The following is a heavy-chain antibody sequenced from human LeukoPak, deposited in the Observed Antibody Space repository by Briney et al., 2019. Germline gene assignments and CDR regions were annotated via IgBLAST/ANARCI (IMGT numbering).Heavy chain of an antibody. CDR1: GFTFSSYA. CDR3: AKQGEVPAAMQGHWFDP. J-gene: IGHJ5*02. Sequence: GGSLRLSRAASGFTFSSYAMSWVRQAPGKGLEWVSAISGSGGSTYYADSVKGRFTISRDNSKNTLYLQMNSLRAEDTAVYYCAKQGEVPAAMQGHWFDPWGQGTLVTVSS. CDR2: ISGSGGST. D-gene: IGHD2-2*01. V-gene: IGHV3-23*01.